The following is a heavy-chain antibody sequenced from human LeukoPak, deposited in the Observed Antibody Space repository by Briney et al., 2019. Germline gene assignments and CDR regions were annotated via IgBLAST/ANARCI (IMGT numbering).Heavy chain of an antibody. J-gene: IGHJ3*02. Sequence: PSETLSLTCSVSDGSISSGSYYWGWIRQPPGKGLEWIGGIYYTGSTYYNPSLKSRVTISVDTSKNQFSLKVTSVTAADTAVYYCARDLYLMLGLFDIWGQGTMVIVSS. D-gene: IGHD3-16*01. CDR1: DGSISSGSYY. CDR3: ARDLYLMLGLFDI. V-gene: IGHV4-39*07. CDR2: IYYTGST.